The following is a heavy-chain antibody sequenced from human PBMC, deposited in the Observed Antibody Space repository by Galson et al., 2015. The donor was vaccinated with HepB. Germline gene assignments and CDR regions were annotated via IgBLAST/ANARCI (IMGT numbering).Heavy chain of an antibody. J-gene: IGHJ5*02. CDR3: GKEWAPNLAMIRGLLGS. D-gene: IGHD3-10*01. Sequence: SLRLSCAPSGFTFSSYAMTWVRQAPGKGLDWVSGISATGGSTYYADSVKGRFTVSRDNSKNTLYLQMNSLRAEDTAVYYCGKEWAPNLAMIRGLLGSWGQGTLVTASS. V-gene: IGHV3-23*01. CDR1: GFTFSSYA. CDR2: ISATGGST.